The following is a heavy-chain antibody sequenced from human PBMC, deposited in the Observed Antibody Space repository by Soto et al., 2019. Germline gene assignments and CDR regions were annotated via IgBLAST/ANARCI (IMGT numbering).Heavy chain of an antibody. Sequence: QITLKESGPTLVKPTQPLTLTCTFSGFSLSTSGVGVGWIRQPPGKALEWLALIYWGDDQRHSPSLKSRLTITKDTSKNQVVLTMTNMDPVDTATYYCAHTYYYDTRGYLGFDYWGQGALVTVSS. CDR2: IYWGDDQ. CDR3: AHTYYYDTRGYLGFDY. V-gene: IGHV2-5*02. J-gene: IGHJ4*02. D-gene: IGHD3-22*01. CDR1: GFSLSTSGVG.